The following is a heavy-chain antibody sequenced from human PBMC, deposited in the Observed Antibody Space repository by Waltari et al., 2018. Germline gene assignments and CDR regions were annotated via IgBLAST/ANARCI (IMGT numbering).Heavy chain of an antibody. J-gene: IGHJ4*02. D-gene: IGHD6-13*01. CDR1: GFTFRDSW. V-gene: IGHV3-74*01. CDR3: ARWHYSSSNY. CDR2: ISNDGST. Sequence: EAQLVESGGGSVQPGGSLRLSCAAPGFTFRDSWLHWVRQAPGKGLVWVSYISNDGSTAYADAVKGRFTISRDNAQSTLYLQMNSLRAEDTAVYYCARWHYSSSNYWGQGTLVTVSS.